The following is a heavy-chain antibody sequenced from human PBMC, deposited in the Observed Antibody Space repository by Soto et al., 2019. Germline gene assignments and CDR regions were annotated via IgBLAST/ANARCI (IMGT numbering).Heavy chain of an antibody. D-gene: IGHD2-21*01. Sequence: RGSLRLSCAASGFSVGGNYMSWVRQAPGKGLELVSLIYSGGNPFYADSMKGRFTLSRDNSNNMLYLQMDSLRAEDTAVYYCARGPNSDCWGQGTLVTVSS. CDR1: GFSVGGNY. J-gene: IGHJ4*02. CDR2: IYSGGNP. CDR3: ARGPNSDC. V-gene: IGHV3-53*01.